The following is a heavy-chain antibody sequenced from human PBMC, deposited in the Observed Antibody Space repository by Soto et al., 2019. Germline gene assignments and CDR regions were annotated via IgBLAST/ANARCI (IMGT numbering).Heavy chain of an antibody. CDR1: GFTFEDYA. CDR2: ISWNSGSI. Sequence: GGSLSLSCAASGFTFEDYAMHWVRQAPGKGLEWVSGISWNSGSIGYADSVKGRFTISRDNAKNSLYLQMNSLRAEDTALYYCAKDANGVSRAYYGMDVWGQGTTVTVSS. J-gene: IGHJ6*02. V-gene: IGHV3-9*01. D-gene: IGHD2-8*01. CDR3: AKDANGVSRAYYGMDV.